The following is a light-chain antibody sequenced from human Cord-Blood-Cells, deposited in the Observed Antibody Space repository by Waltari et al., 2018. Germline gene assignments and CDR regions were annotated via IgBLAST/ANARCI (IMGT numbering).Light chain of an antibody. CDR3: QQSYSTPLT. V-gene: IGKV1-39*01. CDR2: AAS. Sequence: TQSPSSLSASVGDRVTITCRASQSISSYLNWYQQKPGKAPKLLIYAASSLQSGVPSRFSGSGSGTDFTLTISSRQPEDFATYYCQQSYSTPLTFGGGTKVEIK. CDR1: QSISSY. J-gene: IGKJ4*01.